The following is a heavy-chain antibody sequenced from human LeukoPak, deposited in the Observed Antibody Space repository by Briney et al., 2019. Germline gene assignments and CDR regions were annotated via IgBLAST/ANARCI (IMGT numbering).Heavy chain of an antibody. CDR2: ISGSGGST. Sequence: PGGSLRLSCAASGFTFTSYGMDWVRQAPGQGLEWVSGISGSGGSTYYADSVKGRFTISRDNSKNTLYLQMNSLRAEDTAVYYCAKRRCAGDCQPEYWGQGTLVTVSS. J-gene: IGHJ4*02. V-gene: IGHV3-23*01. D-gene: IGHD2-21*02. CDR3: AKRRCAGDCQPEY. CDR1: GFTFTSYG.